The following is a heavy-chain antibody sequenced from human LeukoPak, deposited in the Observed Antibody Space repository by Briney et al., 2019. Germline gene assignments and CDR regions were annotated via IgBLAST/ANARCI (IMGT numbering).Heavy chain of an antibody. CDR2: INHSGST. CDR1: GGSFSGYY. Sequence: PSETLSLTCAVYGGSFSGYYWSWIRQPPGKGLEWIGEINHSGSTNHNPSLKSRVTISVDTSKNQFSLKLSSVTAADTAVYYCASFLSGWDYWGQGTLVTVSS. D-gene: IGHD6-19*01. CDR3: ASFLSGWDY. V-gene: IGHV4-34*01. J-gene: IGHJ4*02.